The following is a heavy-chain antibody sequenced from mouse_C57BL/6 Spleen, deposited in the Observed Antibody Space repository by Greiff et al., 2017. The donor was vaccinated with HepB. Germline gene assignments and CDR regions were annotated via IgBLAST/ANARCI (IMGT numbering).Heavy chain of an antibody. CDR3: ARGDSITTVVAADY. CDR1: GYTFTSYW. Sequence: QLQQPGAELVRPGSSVKLSCKASGYTFTSYWMHWVKQRPIQGLEWIGNIDPSDSETHYNQKFKDKATLTVDKSSSTAYMQLSSLTSEDSAVYYCARGDSITTVVAADYWGQGTTLTVSS. J-gene: IGHJ2*01. V-gene: IGHV1-52*01. CDR2: IDPSDSET. D-gene: IGHD1-1*01.